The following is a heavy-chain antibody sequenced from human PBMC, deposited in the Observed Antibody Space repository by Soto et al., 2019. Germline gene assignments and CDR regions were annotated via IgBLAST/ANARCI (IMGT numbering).Heavy chain of an antibody. Sequence: SETLSLTCTVSGGPISSYYWSWIRQPPGKGLEWIGYIYYSGSTNYNPSLKSRVTISVDTSKNQFSLKLSSVTAADTAVYYCARGGITIFGAYGMDVWGQGTTVTVSS. D-gene: IGHD3-3*01. CDR2: IYYSGST. CDR3: ARGGITIFGAYGMDV. J-gene: IGHJ6*02. CDR1: GGPISSYY. V-gene: IGHV4-59*01.